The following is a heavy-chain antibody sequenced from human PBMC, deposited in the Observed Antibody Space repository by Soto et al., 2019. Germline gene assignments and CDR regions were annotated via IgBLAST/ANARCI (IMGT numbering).Heavy chain of an antibody. CDR1: GFTFSSYA. D-gene: IGHD6-13*01. Sequence: GGSLRLSCAASGFTFSSYAMSWVRQAPGKGLEWVSAISGSGGSTYYADSVKGRFTISRDNSKNTLYLQMNSLRAEDTAVYYCAKDRRRQQLVLSLGYWGQGTLVTVSS. J-gene: IGHJ4*02. CDR3: AKDRRRQQLVLSLGY. CDR2: ISGSGGST. V-gene: IGHV3-23*01.